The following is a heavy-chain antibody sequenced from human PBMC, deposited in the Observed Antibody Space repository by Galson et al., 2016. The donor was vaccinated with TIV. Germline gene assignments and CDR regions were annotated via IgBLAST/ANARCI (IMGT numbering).Heavy chain of an antibody. J-gene: IGHJ6*02. V-gene: IGHV3-23*01. CDR3: AKGPRSYPYHYYGVDV. Sequence: SLRLSCAASGFTFSTKSMSWVRQAPGKGLEWVSAISGSGGTTYYADSVKGRFTISRDNSNNTLYLQMNSLRAEDRAVYYCAKGPRSYPYHYYGVDVWGQGTTVTV. CDR2: ISGSGGTT. D-gene: IGHD3-16*02. CDR1: GFTFSTKS.